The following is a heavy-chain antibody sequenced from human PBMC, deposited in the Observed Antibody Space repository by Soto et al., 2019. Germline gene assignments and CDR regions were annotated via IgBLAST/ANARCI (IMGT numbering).Heavy chain of an antibody. D-gene: IGHD3-3*01. CDR2: ISSSSSYI. V-gene: IGHV3-21*01. J-gene: IGHJ6*02. Sequence: TGGSLRLSCAASGFTFSSYSMNWVRQAPGKGLEWVSSISSSSSYIYYADSVKGRFTISRDNAKNSLYLQMNSLRAEDTAVYYCARGQYYDFWSGYDYGMDVWGQGTTVTVSS. CDR3: ARGQYYDFWSGYDYGMDV. CDR1: GFTFSSYS.